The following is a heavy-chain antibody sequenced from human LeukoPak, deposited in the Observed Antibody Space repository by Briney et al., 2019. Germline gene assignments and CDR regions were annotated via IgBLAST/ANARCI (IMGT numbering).Heavy chain of an antibody. V-gene: IGHV4-34*01. CDR1: GGSISGYY. D-gene: IGHD3-10*01. CDR2: INHSGST. CDR3: ARLYYGSAYYYYYYMDV. Sequence: PSETLSLTCAVYGGSISGYYWSWIRQPPGKGLEWIGDINHSGSTDYNPSLKSRVTISVDTSKNQFSLKLSSVTAADTAVYYCARLYYGSAYYYYYYMDVWGKGTTVTVSS. J-gene: IGHJ6*03.